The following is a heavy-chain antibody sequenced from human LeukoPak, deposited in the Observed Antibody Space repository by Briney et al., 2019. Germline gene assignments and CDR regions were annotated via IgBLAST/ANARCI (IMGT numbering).Heavy chain of an antibody. CDR2: ISSSDGTR. J-gene: IGHJ4*02. V-gene: IGHV3-48*03. Sequence: GGSLRLSCAASGFTFSSYEMNWVRQAPGKGLEWVSYISSSDGTRTYADSVKGWFTISRDNAKNSLYLEMNSLRAEDTAVYYCAREIVSAVAGNFDYWGQGTLVTVSS. CDR3: AREIVSAVAGNFDY. D-gene: IGHD6-19*01. CDR1: GFTFSSYE.